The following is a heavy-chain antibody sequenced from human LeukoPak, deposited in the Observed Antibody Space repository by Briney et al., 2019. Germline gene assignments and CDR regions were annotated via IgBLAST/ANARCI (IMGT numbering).Heavy chain of an antibody. CDR3: AIDIVNGPFVISLES. V-gene: IGHV3-48*03. D-gene: IGHD2-21*01. CDR1: GFSLSSCD. J-gene: IGHJ4*02. Sequence: GGSLRLSCSAAGFSLSSCDMNWIRQVPGKGLEWVSHISSGGNTQYYADSVRGRFTMSRDNAKNSVDLQMNSLRAEDTAVYYCAIDIVNGPFVISLESWGQGALVTVSS. CDR2: ISSGGNTQ.